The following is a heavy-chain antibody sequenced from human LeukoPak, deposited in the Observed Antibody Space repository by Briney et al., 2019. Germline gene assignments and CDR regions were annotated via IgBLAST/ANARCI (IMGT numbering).Heavy chain of an antibody. D-gene: IGHD2-15*01. CDR3: ASPYCSGGSCYQGFDN. J-gene: IGHJ4*02. CDR1: GFTFSSYG. CDR2: ISSGGSTI. Sequence: PGGSLRLSCAASGFTFSSYGMNWVRQAPGKGLEWVSYISSGGSTIFYADSVKGRFTISRDNAKNSLYLQMNSLRDEDTAVYYCASPYCSGGSCYQGFDNWGQGTLVTVSS. V-gene: IGHV3-48*02.